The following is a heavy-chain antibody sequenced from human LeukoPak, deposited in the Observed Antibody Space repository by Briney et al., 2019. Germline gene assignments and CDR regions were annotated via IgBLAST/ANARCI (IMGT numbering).Heavy chain of an antibody. CDR1: GYTLTELS. CDR3: ATDLLRGDSSGWYVFQH. J-gene: IGHJ1*01. D-gene: IGHD6-19*01. V-gene: IGHV1-24*01. CDR2: FDPEDGET. Sequence: ASVKVSCKVSGYTLTELSMHWVRQAPGKGLEWMGGFDPEDGETIYAQKFQGRVTMTEDTSTDTAYMELSSLRSGDTAVYYCATDLLRGDSSGWYVFQHWGQGTLVTVSS.